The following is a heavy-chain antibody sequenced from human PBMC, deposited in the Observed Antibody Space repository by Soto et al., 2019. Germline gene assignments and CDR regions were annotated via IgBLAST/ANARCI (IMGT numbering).Heavy chain of an antibody. CDR1: GFPFSSYA. CDR3: VKRSGYYPPDY. CDR2: ISGSGGRT. V-gene: IGHV3-23*01. J-gene: IGHJ4*02. Sequence: PGGSLRLSCVASGFPFSSYAMSWVRQTPGKGLEWVSGISGSGGRTYYADSVKGRFTISRDNSKNTLYLQMNSLRAEDTAVYYCVKRSGYYPPDYWGQGTLVTVSS. D-gene: IGHD3-3*01.